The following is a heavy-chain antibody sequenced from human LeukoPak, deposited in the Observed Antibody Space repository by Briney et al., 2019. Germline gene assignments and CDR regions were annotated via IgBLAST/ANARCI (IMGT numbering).Heavy chain of an antibody. J-gene: IGHJ4*02. CDR2: IYTSGST. CDR3: ARGSDIVVVPAHDY. V-gene: IGHV4-4*07. D-gene: IGHD2-2*01. CDR1: GGSISSYY. Sequence: PSETLSLTCTVSGGSISSYYWSWIRQPAGKGLEWIGRIYTSGSTNYNPSLKSRVTMSVDTSKNQFSLKLSSVTAADTAVYYCARGSDIVVVPAHDYWGQGTLVTVSS.